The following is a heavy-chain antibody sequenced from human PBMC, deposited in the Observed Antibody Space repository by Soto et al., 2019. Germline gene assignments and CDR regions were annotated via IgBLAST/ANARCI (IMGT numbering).Heavy chain of an antibody. J-gene: IGHJ4*02. CDR2: ISSSSSYI. CDR3: ARVGTSGYDLPLHY. V-gene: IGHV3-21*01. D-gene: IGHD5-12*01. CDR1: GFTFSSYS. Sequence: PGGSLRLSCAASGFTFSSYSMNWVRQAPGKGLEWVSSISSSSSYIYYADSVKGRFTISRDNAKNSLYLQMNSLRAEDTAVYYCARVGTSGYDLPLHYWGQGTLVTVSS.